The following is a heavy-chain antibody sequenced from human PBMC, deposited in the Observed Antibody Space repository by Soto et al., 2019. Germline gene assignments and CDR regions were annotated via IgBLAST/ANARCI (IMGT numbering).Heavy chain of an antibody. D-gene: IGHD1-1*01. CDR3: TRVLGYTFEPGKTRYSAMDV. CDR1: GGTFSKDA. V-gene: IGHV1-69*01. J-gene: IGHJ6*02. CDR2: LIPVFGSP. Sequence: QVQLVQSGAEVKKPGSSVTVSCKTSGGTFSKDAINWVRPAPGQGLEWMGLLIPVFGSPIYAQKFQGRIRITADEATRTAFMDLSSLRSEDTAVYYCTRVLGYTFEPGKTRYSAMDVWGQGTTVSVSS.